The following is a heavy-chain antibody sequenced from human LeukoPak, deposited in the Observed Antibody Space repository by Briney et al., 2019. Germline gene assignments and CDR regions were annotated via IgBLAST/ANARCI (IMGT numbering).Heavy chain of an antibody. CDR3: AKDQGNYYGSGSLLDP. V-gene: IGHV3-23*01. Sequence: GSLRLSCAASGFTFSSYAMSWVRQAPGKGLEWVSAISGSGGSTYYADSVKGRFTISRDNSKNTLYLQMNSLRAEDTAVYYCAKDQGNYYGSGSLLDPWGQGTLVTVSS. CDR1: GFTFSSYA. CDR2: ISGSGGST. J-gene: IGHJ5*02. D-gene: IGHD3-10*01.